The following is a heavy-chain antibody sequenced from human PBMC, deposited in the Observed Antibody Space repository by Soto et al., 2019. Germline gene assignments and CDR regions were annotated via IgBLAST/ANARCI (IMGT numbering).Heavy chain of an antibody. J-gene: IGHJ4*02. V-gene: IGHV4-4*02. D-gene: IGHD6-25*01. CDR3: ARVFSSGSGWMYYFDF. CDR2: ISYTGAT. CDR1: SGSISTGNW. Sequence: QVELQESGPRLVKSSGTLSLTCEVSSGSISTGNWWSWVRQPPGKGLEWIGEISYTGATNSNPSLKSRVTMTIDKSKDQFSLILTSATAADTAVYYCARVFSSGSGWMYYFDFWGQGILVSVSS.